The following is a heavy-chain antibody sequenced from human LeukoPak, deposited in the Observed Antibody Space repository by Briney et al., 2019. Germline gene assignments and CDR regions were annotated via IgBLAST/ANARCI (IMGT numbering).Heavy chain of an antibody. Sequence: PGGSLRLSCAASGFTFSIYSMNWVRQAPGKGLEWVSAISGSGGSTYYADSVKGRFTISRDNSKNTLYMETNSLRAEDTAVYYCARQTGSGLFILPGGQGTLVTVSS. CDR1: GFTFSIYS. CDR3: ARQTGSGLFILP. J-gene: IGHJ4*02. D-gene: IGHD3/OR15-3a*01. V-gene: IGHV3-23*01. CDR2: ISGSGGST.